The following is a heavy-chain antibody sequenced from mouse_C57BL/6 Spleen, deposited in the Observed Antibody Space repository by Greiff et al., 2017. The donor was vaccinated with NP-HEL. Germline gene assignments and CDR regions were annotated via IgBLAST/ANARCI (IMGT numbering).Heavy chain of an antibody. CDR2: IYPGDGDT. D-gene: IGHD2-5*01. J-gene: IGHJ2*01. Sequence: VQLQQSGPELVKPGASVKISCKASGYAFSSSWMNWVKQRPGKGLEWIGRIYPGDGDTNYTGTFKGKATLTADKSSSTAYMQLSSLTSEDSAVYFCAREDSNYDYWGQGTTLTVSS. CDR1: GYAFSSSW. CDR3: AREDSNYDY. V-gene: IGHV1-82*01.